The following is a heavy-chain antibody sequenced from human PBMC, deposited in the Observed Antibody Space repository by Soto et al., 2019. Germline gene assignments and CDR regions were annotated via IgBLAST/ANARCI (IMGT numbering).Heavy chain of an antibody. Sequence: QVQLVESGGGVVQPGRSLRLSCAASGFTFSSYGMHWVRQAPGKGLEWVAVIWYDGSNKYYADSVKGRFTISRDNSKNTLYLQMNSLRAEDTAVYYCARDWYSYGYSLDYWGQGTLVTVSS. CDR1: GFTFSSYG. D-gene: IGHD5-18*01. J-gene: IGHJ4*02. CDR2: IWYDGSNK. V-gene: IGHV3-33*01. CDR3: ARDWYSYGYSLDY.